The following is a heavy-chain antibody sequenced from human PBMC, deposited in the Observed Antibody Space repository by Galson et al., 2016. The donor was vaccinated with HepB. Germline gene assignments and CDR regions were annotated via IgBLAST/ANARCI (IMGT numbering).Heavy chain of an antibody. CDR2: IIPMFGTV. CDR3: ARDGQTVVDKDYFYHMDV. CDR1: ADTLKNYI. V-gene: IGHV1-69*13. D-gene: IGHD2-15*01. Sequence: SVKVSCKASADTLKNYIVNWVRQAPGQGLEWVGEIIPMFGTVNSAQRFQGRVTISADESTRTVYLDLSRLTYEDTAVYYCARDGQTVVDKDYFYHMDVWGKGTTVTVSS. J-gene: IGHJ6*03.